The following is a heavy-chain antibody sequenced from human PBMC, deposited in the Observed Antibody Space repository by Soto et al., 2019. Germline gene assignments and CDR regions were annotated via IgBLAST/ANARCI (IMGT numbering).Heavy chain of an antibody. J-gene: IGHJ4*02. CDR3: ARGVNDDS. V-gene: IGHV3-53*01. CDR2: IHTSGDT. Sequence: GGSLRLSCAASGFSVGGNHLTWVRQAPGKGLEWVAVIHTSGDTYYADSVQGRFTISRDNSKNTVYLQMNSLRVGDTAMHFCARGVNDDSWGQGTLVTVSS. D-gene: IGHD2-8*01. CDR1: GFSVGGNH.